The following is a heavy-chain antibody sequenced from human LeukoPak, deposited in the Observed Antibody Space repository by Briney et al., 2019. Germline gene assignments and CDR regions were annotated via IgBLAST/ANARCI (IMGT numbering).Heavy chain of an antibody. D-gene: IGHD1-14*01. CDR1: GGTFSSYA. CDR2: IIPILGIA. J-gene: IGHJ4*02. CDR3: ASTGYPASKRRFGFDY. V-gene: IGHV1-69*04. Sequence: ASVKVSCKASGGTFSSYAISWVRQAPGQGLEWMGRIIPILGIANYAQKFQGRVTITADKSTSTAYMELSSLRSEDTAVYYCASTGYPASKRRFGFDYWGQGTLVTISS.